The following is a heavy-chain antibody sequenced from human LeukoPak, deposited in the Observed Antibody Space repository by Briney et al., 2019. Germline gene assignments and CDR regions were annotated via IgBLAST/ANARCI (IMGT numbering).Heavy chain of an antibody. V-gene: IGHV1-2*02. D-gene: IGHD4-23*01. CDR1: GYNFIGHY. J-gene: IGHJ3*02. Sequence: ASLTVSFTASGYNFIGHYMHWVRQAPGQGPEWMGWIKPSNGDTKYAQNFQGRVTMTRDTSISTAYMELSRLRSDDRAVYYCASTRADTVVTRFDAFDIWGQGTMVTVSS. CDR3: ASTRADTVVTRFDAFDI. CDR2: IKPSNGDT.